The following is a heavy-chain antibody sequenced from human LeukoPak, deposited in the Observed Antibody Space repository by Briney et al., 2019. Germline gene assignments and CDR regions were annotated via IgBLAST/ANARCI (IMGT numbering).Heavy chain of an antibody. D-gene: IGHD5-18*01. J-gene: IGHJ4*02. V-gene: IGHV1-3*01. CDR2: INAGNGNT. Sequence: ASVKVSCKASGYTFTSYAMHWVRQAPGQRLEWMGWINAGNGNTKYSQKFQGRVTITRDTSASTAYMELSSLRSEDTAVYYCARPDYSYGSFDYWGQGTLVTVSS. CDR3: ARPDYSYGSFDY. CDR1: GYTFTSYA.